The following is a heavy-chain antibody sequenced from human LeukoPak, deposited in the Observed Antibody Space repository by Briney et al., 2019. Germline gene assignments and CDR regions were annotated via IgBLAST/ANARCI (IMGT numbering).Heavy chain of an antibody. Sequence: SGTLSLTCTVSGGSLSSSTWWNWVRQPPGKGLEWIGQIYHSGTTNYNPSLKSRVSISVDESKNQFSLNLTSVTAADTAVYFCARHPNYYGSGWGQGIQVTVSS. J-gene: IGHJ4*02. V-gene: IGHV4-4*02. CDR2: IYHSGTT. CDR1: GGSLSSSTW. D-gene: IGHD3-10*01. CDR3: ARHPNYYGSG.